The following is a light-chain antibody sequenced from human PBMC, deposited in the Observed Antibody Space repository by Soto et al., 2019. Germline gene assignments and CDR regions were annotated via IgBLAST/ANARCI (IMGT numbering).Light chain of an antibody. CDR2: ATS. Sequence: EIVLTQSPGTLSLSPGERATLSCRATQSVNSNYLAWYQQKAGQGRRPLIYATSSRATGIPDRFSGSGSGTDLTLTISILDPEDVAVYYCHQYDTSPRTFGQGTKGEIK. CDR1: QSVNSNY. J-gene: IGKJ1*01. V-gene: IGKV3-20*01. CDR3: HQYDTSPRT.